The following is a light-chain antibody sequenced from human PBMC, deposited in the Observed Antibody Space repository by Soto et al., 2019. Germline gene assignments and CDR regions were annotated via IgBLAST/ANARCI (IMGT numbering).Light chain of an antibody. CDR3: QQYGSSPPYT. J-gene: IGKJ2*01. CDR2: GSS. Sequence: EVVLTQSPGTLSLSPGERATLSCRASQSVSNNYLAWYQQKPGQAPRLLIFGSSDRATGISDRFSGSGSGTDFTLTISRLEPEDFAMYYCQQYGSSPPYTFGLGTKLEIK. V-gene: IGKV3-20*01. CDR1: QSVSNNY.